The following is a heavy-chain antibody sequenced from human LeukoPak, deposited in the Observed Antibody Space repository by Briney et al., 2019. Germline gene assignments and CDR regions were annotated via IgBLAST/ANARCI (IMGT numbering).Heavy chain of an antibody. CDR1: GYTFTSYG. D-gene: IGHD4-23*01. CDR2: ISAYNGNT. J-gene: IGHJ5*02. V-gene: IGHV1-18*01. Sequence: ASVKVSCKASGYTFTSYGISWVRQAPGQGLEWVGWISAYNGNTNYAQKLQGRATMTTDTSTSTAYMELRSLRSDDTAVYYCARARGTLVKGNWFDPWGQGTLVTVSS. CDR3: ARARGTLVKGNWFDP.